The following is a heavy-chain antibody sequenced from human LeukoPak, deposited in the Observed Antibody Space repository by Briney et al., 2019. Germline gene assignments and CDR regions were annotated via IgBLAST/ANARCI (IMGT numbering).Heavy chain of an antibody. Sequence: GASVKVSCKVSGYTLSEISMYWVRQAPGKGLEWMGGIDREDGQTSYAQKFQGRVTMTEDTSTDTAYMEVSRLTSEDTAFYYCATVGYSYGAFDYWGQGTLVPVSS. CDR1: GYTLSEIS. V-gene: IGHV1-24*01. J-gene: IGHJ4*02. CDR3: ATVGYSYGAFDY. CDR2: IDREDGQT. D-gene: IGHD5-18*01.